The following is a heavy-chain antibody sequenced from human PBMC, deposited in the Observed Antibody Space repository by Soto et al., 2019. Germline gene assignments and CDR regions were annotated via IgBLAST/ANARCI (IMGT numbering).Heavy chain of an antibody. V-gene: IGHV4-31*03. CDR1: GGSISSVGYY. Sequence: QVQLQESGPGLVKPSQTLSLTCTVSGGSISSVGYYWTWIRQHPGKGLECIGYNYYSGITYYNPSLTRRVTISLDTSKNQFSLKLSSVTDADTAVYYCARGSSIAGLYYGMDVWGQGTTVTVSS. D-gene: IGHD6-6*01. CDR2: NYYSGIT. CDR3: ARGSSIAGLYYGMDV. J-gene: IGHJ6*02.